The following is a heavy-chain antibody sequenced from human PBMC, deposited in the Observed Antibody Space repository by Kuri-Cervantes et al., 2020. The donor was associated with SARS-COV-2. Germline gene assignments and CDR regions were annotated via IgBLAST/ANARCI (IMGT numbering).Heavy chain of an antibody. CDR2: IIPISGTA. CDR3: ARNWSGYFPWVYYYGMDV. Sequence: SVTVSCKAPGGTFSSYAISWVRQAPGQGLEWMGGIIPISGTANYAQKFQGRVTITADESTSTAYMELSSLRSDDTAVYYCARNWSGYFPWVYYYGMDVWGQGTTVTVSS. CDR1: GGTFSSYA. J-gene: IGHJ6*02. D-gene: IGHD3-3*01. V-gene: IGHV1-69*13.